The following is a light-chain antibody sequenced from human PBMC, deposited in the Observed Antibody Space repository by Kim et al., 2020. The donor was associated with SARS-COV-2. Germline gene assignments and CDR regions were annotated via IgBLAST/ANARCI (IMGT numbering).Light chain of an antibody. CDR1: QGSSSW. Sequence: ASVGDRGTITCRASQGSSSWLAWYQQKPGKAPKLLIYAASSLQSGVPSRFSGSGSGTDFTLTISSLQPEDFATYYCQQANSFAYTFGQGTKLEI. CDR3: QQANSFAYT. V-gene: IGKV1-12*01. CDR2: AAS. J-gene: IGKJ2*01.